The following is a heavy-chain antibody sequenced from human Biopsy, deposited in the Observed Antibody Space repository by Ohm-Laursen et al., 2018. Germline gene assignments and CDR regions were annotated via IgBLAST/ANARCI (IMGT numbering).Heavy chain of an antibody. CDR1: GFTFSSYA. CDR2: IDGSGSST. Sequence: GSLRLSCSASGFTFSSYAMTWVRQAPGKGLEWVSGIDGSGSSTYYADSVKGRFTISRDNSKNTLSLQMNSLRAEDTAVYYCAKYDYSSSPRRYFDPWGQGTLVTVSS. J-gene: IGHJ5*02. V-gene: IGHV3-23*01. D-gene: IGHD6-6*01. CDR3: AKYDYSSSPRRYFDP.